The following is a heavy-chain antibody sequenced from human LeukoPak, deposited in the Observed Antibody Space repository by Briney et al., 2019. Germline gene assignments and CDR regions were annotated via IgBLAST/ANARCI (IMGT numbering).Heavy chain of an antibody. CDR3: ARDRVVPAAIDPLYNWFDP. Sequence: SVKVSCKPSGGAFSSYAISLVRQAPGQGLEWMGRIIPNFGIANYAQKFQGRVTITADKSTSTAYMELSSLRSEDTAVYYCARDRVVPAAIDPLYNWFDPWGQGTLVTVSS. CDR2: IIPNFGIA. CDR1: GGAFSSYA. V-gene: IGHV1-69*04. J-gene: IGHJ5*02. D-gene: IGHD2-2*01.